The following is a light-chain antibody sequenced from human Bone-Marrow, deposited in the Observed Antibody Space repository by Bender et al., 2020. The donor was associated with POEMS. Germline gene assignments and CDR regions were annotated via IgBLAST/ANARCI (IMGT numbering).Light chain of an antibody. CDR2: DVS. CDR3: SSYTSSSTWV. J-gene: IGLJ3*02. Sequence: QSALTQPASVSGSPGQSITISCTGTNSDVGAYNLVSWYQQHPDKAPKLMIYDVSNRPSGVSNRFSGPKSGNTASLTISGLQTEDEADYYCSSYTSSSTWVFGGGTKVTVL. V-gene: IGLV2-14*03. CDR1: NSDVGAYNL.